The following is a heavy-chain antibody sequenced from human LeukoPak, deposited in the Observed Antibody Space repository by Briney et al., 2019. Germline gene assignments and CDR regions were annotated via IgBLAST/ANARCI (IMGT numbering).Heavy chain of an antibody. Sequence: GRSLRLFCAASGFTFSSYGMHWVRQAPGKGLEWVAVISYDGSNKYYADSVKGRFTISRDNSKNTLYLQMNSLRAEDTAVYYCAKGDYCSGGSCYRNAFDIWGQGTMVTVSS. CDR2: ISYDGSNK. V-gene: IGHV3-30*18. CDR1: GFTFSSYG. J-gene: IGHJ3*02. D-gene: IGHD2-15*01. CDR3: AKGDYCSGGSCYRNAFDI.